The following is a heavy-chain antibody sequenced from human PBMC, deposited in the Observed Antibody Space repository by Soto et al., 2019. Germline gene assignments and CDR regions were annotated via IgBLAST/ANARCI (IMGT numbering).Heavy chain of an antibody. CDR1: GFILSDHY. D-gene: IGHD6-6*01. J-gene: IGHJ6*02. V-gene: IGHV3-72*01. CDR3: TRGGSSSPYYDPMDV. Sequence: EVQLVESGGGLVQPGGSXRLACTASGFILSDHYMDWVRQAPGKGLEWIGRSRDKVNSYTTQYAASVKGRFTISRDESKDSLYLQIDNLKTEDTAVYFCTRGGSSSPYYDPMDVWGQGTTVIISS. CDR2: SRDKVNSYTT.